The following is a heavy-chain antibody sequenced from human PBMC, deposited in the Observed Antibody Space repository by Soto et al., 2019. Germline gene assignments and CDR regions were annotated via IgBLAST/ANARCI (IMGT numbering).Heavy chain of an antibody. D-gene: IGHD1-26*01. V-gene: IGHV3-23*01. Sequence: GGSLRLSCAASGFTFSSYAMTWVRQAPGRGLECVSAISGTGSPTYYADSVKGRFTISRDNSKNTLYLQMNSLRADDTAVYYCARDMSGGTYNYYYGMDVWGQGTTVTVSS. CDR2: ISGTGSPT. J-gene: IGHJ6*02. CDR3: ARDMSGGTYNYYYGMDV. CDR1: GFTFSSYA.